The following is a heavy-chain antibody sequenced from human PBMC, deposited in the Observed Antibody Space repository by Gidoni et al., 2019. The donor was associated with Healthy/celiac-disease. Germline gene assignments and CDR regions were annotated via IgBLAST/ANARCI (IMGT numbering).Heavy chain of an antibody. CDR1: GYSFTGYY. J-gene: IGHJ6*02. V-gene: IGHV1-2*06. CDR2: INPNSGGT. Sequence: QVQLVQSGAEVKKPGASVKVSCKASGYSFTGYYMHWVRQAPGQGLEWMGRINPNSGGTNYAQKFQGRVTMTRDTSISTAYMELSRLRSDDTAVYYCASGLRAGYYYYGMDVWGQGTTVTVSS. CDR3: ASGLRAGYYYYGMDV. D-gene: IGHD4-17*01.